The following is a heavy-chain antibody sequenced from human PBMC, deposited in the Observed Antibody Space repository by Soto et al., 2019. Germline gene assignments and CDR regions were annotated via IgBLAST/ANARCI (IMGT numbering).Heavy chain of an antibody. J-gene: IGHJ6*02. Sequence: GGSLRLSCVASGFTFSSYNMNWVRQAPGKGLEWVSSISSSSSYKHYADSVTGRFTISRDNARNSLYLQMNSLRAEDTAVYYCARSMGREGELFYYGTDVWGQGTTVTVSS. D-gene: IGHD3-10*01. CDR1: GFTFSSYN. V-gene: IGHV3-21*01. CDR3: ARSMGREGELFYYGTDV. CDR2: ISSSSSYK.